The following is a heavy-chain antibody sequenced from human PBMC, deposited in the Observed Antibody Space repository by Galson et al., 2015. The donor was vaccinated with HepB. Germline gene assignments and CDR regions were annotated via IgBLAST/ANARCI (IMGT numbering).Heavy chain of an antibody. CDR2: LYYSGTT. D-gene: IGHD2-15*01. V-gene: IGHV4-59*01. Sequence: TLSLTCSVSGGSMSTYYWSWIRQPPGKGLEWIGYLYYSGTTNYNPALKSRVTISVDTSNNQFSLKLTSVTAADTGMYYCARHGTRWWDPFDLWGRGTLVTVSS. CDR1: GGSMSTYY. CDR3: ARHGTRWWDPFDL. J-gene: IGHJ2*01.